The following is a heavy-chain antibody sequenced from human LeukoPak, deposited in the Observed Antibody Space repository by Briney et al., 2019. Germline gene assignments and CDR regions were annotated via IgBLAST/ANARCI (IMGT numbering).Heavy chain of an antibody. CDR1: GGSMSSFTW. Sequence: PSGTLSLTCAVSGGSMSSFTWWSWVRQPPGKGLEWIGEIYHSGSTNYNSSLKSRVTISVDKSKNQFSLKLSSVTAADTAVYYCARVGSETFGDYFDYWGQGTLVTVSS. V-gene: IGHV4-4*02. J-gene: IGHJ4*02. D-gene: IGHD3-10*01. CDR3: ARVGSETFGDYFDY. CDR2: IYHSGST.